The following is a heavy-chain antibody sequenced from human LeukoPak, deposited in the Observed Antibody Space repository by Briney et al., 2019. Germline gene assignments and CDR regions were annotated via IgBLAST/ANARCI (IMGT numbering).Heavy chain of an antibody. V-gene: IGHV1-69*04. Sequence: ASVKVSCKASGGTFSSYAISWVRQAPGQGLEWMGRIIPILGIANYAQKFQGRVTITADKSTSTAYMELSSLRSEDTAVYYCARDHYGASCPDYWGQGTLVTVSS. CDR1: GGTFSSYA. CDR2: IIPILGIA. J-gene: IGHJ4*02. D-gene: IGHD4-17*01. CDR3: ARDHYGASCPDY.